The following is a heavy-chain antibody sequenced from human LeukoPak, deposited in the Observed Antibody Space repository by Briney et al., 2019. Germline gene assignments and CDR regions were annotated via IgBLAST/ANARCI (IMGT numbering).Heavy chain of an antibody. J-gene: IGHJ4*02. V-gene: IGHV3-30*18. D-gene: IGHD1-26*01. Sequence: PGGSLRLSCAASGFTFSSYSMYWVRQAPGKGLEWVSVISNDRSNKYYADSVKGRFTISRDNSKNTLYLQMNSLRADDEAVYCCAKGRYGGSYGGSYRGEYYFDYWGQGTMVTVSS. CDR1: GFTFSSYS. CDR3: AKGRYGGSYGGSYRGEYYFDY. CDR2: ISNDRSNK.